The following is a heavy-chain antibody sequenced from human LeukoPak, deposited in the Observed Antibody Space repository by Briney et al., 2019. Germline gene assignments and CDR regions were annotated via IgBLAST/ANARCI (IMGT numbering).Heavy chain of an antibody. CDR3: ATAIVGATGNWFDP. Sequence: ASVKLSCKVSGYTFTDYYMHWVPQAPGKGLEWMGLVYPEDGETIYAEKFQGRVTITADTSTDTAYMELSSLRSEDTAVYYCATAIVGATGNWFDPWGQGTLVTVSS. D-gene: IGHD1-26*01. CDR1: GYTFTDYY. CDR2: VYPEDGET. J-gene: IGHJ5*02. V-gene: IGHV1-69-2*01.